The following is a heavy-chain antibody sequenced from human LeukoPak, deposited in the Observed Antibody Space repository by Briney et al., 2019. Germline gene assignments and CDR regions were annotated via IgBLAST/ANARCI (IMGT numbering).Heavy chain of an antibody. Sequence: SETLSLTRTVSGGSISSYYWSWIRQPAGKGLEWIGRIYNSGITNYNPSLKSRVTMSMDTSMNQFSLKLRSVTAADTAVYYCARDYGDFPAYYFDYWGQGTLVTVSS. V-gene: IGHV4-4*07. CDR3: ARDYGDFPAYYFDY. CDR2: IYNSGIT. D-gene: IGHD4-17*01. J-gene: IGHJ4*02. CDR1: GGSISSYY.